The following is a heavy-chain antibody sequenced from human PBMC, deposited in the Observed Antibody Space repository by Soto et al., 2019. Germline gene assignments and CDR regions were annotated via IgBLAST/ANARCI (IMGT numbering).Heavy chain of an antibody. Sequence: HPGGSLRLSCAASGFTFSSYGMHWVRQAPGKGLEWVAVIWYDGSNKYYADSVKGRFTISRDNSKNTLYLQMNSLRAEDTAVYYCARAPNYYDSSGYLFDYWGQGTLVTV. J-gene: IGHJ4*02. CDR1: GFTFSSYG. V-gene: IGHV3-33*01. CDR3: ARAPNYYDSSGYLFDY. D-gene: IGHD3-22*01. CDR2: IWYDGSNK.